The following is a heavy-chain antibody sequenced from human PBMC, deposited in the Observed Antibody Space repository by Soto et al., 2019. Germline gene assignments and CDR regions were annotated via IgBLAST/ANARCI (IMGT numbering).Heavy chain of an antibody. CDR3: ARVDNWNDGGFAFDY. CDR1: GGSISSYY. J-gene: IGHJ4*02. CDR2: IYYSGST. V-gene: IGHV4-59*01. Sequence: SETLSLTCTVSGGSISSYYWSWIRQPPGKGLEWIGYIYYSGSTNYNPSLKSRVTISVDTSKNQFSLKLSSVTAADTAVYYCARVDNWNDGGFAFDYWGQGTLVTVSS. D-gene: IGHD1-20*01.